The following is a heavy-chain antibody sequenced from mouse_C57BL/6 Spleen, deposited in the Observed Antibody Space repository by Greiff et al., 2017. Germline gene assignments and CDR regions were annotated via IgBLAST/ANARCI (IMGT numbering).Heavy chain of an antibody. CDR2: IDPNSGGT. CDR3: ASGAGTTVVGYYAMDY. CDR1: GYTFTSYW. V-gene: IGHV1-72*01. D-gene: IGHD1-1*01. Sequence: QVQLQQSGAELVKPGASVKLSCKASGYTFTSYWMHWVKQRPGRGLEWIGRIDPNSGGTKYNEKFKSKATLTVDKPSSTAYMQLSSLTSEDSAVYYCASGAGTTVVGYYAMDYWGQGTSVTVSS. J-gene: IGHJ4*01.